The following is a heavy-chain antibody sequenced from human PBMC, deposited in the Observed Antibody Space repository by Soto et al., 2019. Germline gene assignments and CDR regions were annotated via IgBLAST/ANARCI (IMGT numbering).Heavy chain of an antibody. CDR3: ARGWESTHIAWPDP. J-gene: IGHJ5*02. D-gene: IGHD1-26*01. V-gene: IGHV4-59*01. CDR2: VYYSGST. CDR1: GGSISNYY. Sequence: PSETLSLTCTVFGGSISNYYGSWIRQSPGKGLEWIGYVYYSGSTNYSPSLKSRVTISVDMSKNQFSLKLRSVTAADTAVYYCARGWESTHIAWPDPRRQEPLVT.